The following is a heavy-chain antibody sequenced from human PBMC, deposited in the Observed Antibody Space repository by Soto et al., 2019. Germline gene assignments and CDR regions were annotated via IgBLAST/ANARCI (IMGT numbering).Heavy chain of an antibody. V-gene: IGHV4-39*01. J-gene: IGHJ4*02. D-gene: IGHD2-15*01. CDR3: ARLVEYCSGGSCSTGGYAIDY. Sequence: SETLSLTCTVSGGSISSSSYYWGWIRQPPGKGLEWIGSIYYSGSTYYNPSLKSRVTISVDTSKNQFSLKLSSVTAADTAVYYCARLVEYCSGGSCSTGGYAIDYWGQGTLVTVSS. CDR1: GGSISSSSYY. CDR2: IYYSGST.